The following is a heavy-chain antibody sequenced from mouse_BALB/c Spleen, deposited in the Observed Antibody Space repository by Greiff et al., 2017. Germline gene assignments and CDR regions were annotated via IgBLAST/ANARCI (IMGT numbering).Heavy chain of an antibody. CDR1: GYTFSSYW. D-gene: IGHD1-1*01. J-gene: IGHJ4*01. CDR3: TRGGGYYGNYYAMDY. CDR2: IYPSDSYT. Sequence: VQLQQSGAELMKPGASVKISCKATGYTFSSYWINWVKQRPGQGLEWIGNIYPSDSYTNYNQKFKDKATLTVDKSSSTAYMQLSSPTSEDSAVYYCTRGGGYYGNYYAMDYWGQGTSVTVSS. V-gene: IGHV1S126*01.